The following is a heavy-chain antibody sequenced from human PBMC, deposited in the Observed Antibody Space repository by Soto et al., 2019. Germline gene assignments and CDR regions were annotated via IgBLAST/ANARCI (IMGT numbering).Heavy chain of an antibody. CDR1: GGSISSNSYY. J-gene: IGHJ4*02. Sequence: SETLSLTCTVSGGSISSNSYYWGWIRQPPGKGLEWIGSVYYSGSTYYNPSLKSRVTISVDTSKNQFSLKLSSVTAAATAVYYCARLGYSYGYYFDYWGQGTLVTVSS. V-gene: IGHV4-39*01. CDR2: VYYSGST. D-gene: IGHD5-18*01. CDR3: ARLGYSYGYYFDY.